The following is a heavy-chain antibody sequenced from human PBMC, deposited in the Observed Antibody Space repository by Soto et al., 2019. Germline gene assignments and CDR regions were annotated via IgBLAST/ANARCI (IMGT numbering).Heavy chain of an antibody. CDR3: ASPVIGCSGGSCYSTNWFAP. Sequence: PSETLSLTCTVSGGSISSSSYYWGWIRQPPGKGLEWIGSIYYSGSTYYNPSLKSRVTISVDTSKNQFSLKLSSVTAADTAVYYCASPVIGCSGGSCYSTNWFAPGGQGPLVPVPS. D-gene: IGHD2-15*01. J-gene: IGHJ5*02. CDR1: GGSISSSSYY. V-gene: IGHV4-39*01. CDR2: IYYSGST.